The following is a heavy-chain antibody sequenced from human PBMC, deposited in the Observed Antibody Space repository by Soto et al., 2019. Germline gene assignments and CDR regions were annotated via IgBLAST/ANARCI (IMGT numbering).Heavy chain of an antibody. Sequence: PSETLSLTCAVYGGSFSGYYWSWIRQPPGKGLEWIGEINHSGSTNYNPSLKSRVTISVDTSKNQFSLKLSSVTAADTAVYYCARGRGYCSSTSCHGWFDPWGKGTLVTVS. J-gene: IGHJ5*02. D-gene: IGHD2-2*01. V-gene: IGHV4-34*01. CDR2: INHSGST. CDR3: ARGRGYCSSTSCHGWFDP. CDR1: GGSFSGYY.